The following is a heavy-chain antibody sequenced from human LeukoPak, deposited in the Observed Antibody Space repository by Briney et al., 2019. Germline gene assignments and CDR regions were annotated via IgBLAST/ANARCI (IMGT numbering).Heavy chain of an antibody. CDR1: GFTFNSYA. V-gene: IGHV3-30*04. Sequence: GGSLRLSCAASGFTFNSYAIHWVRQAPGKGLEWVALISYDGSNKYYADSVKGRFTISRDNSKNTLYLQMNSLRAEDTAVCYCARDRSSSWRDDFDYWGQGTLVTVSS. J-gene: IGHJ4*02. CDR3: ARDRSSSWRDDFDY. D-gene: IGHD6-13*01. CDR2: ISYDGSNK.